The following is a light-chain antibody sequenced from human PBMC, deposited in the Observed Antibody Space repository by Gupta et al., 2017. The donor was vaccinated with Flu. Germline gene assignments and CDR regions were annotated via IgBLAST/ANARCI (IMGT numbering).Light chain of an antibody. CDR1: QNIGHS. V-gene: IGKV1-27*01. CDR2: GGS. J-gene: IGKJ3*01. Sequence: DIQMTQSPASLSASVNDRISITCRASQNIGHSLAWYQQKPGEVPKVLIYGGSSLRAGVPSRFAGGGSGTEFTLTISNLQPEDFATYFCQRHDSAPFTFGPGTRVDLK. CDR3: QRHDSAPFT.